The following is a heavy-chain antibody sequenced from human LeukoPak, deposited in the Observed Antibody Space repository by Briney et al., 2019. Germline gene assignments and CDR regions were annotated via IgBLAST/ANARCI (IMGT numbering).Heavy chain of an antibody. D-gene: IGHD3-3*01. Sequence: SETLSLTCTVSGGSISSYYWSWIRQPLGKGLEWIGYIYYSGSTNYNPSLKSRVTISVDTSKNQFSLKLSSVTAADTAVYYCAADDFWSGYSNGPFDYWGQGTLVTVSS. J-gene: IGHJ4*02. CDR3: AADDFWSGYSNGPFDY. CDR1: GGSISSYY. V-gene: IGHV4-59*01. CDR2: IYYSGST.